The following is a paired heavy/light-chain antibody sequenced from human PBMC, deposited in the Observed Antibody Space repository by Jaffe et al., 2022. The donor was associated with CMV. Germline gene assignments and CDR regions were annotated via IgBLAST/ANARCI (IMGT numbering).Heavy chain of an antibody. Sequence: EVQLLESGGGLLQPGGSLRLSCAGSGFTFGTYAMNWVRQAPGKGLEWVSGITSGGDSTYYADSVKGRSTISRDNSRNALYLQMGSLRVDDTAVYYCATQSSKSWHQFFAWGQGTLVTVSS. J-gene: IGHJ1*01. V-gene: IGHV3-23*01. CDR2: ITSGGDST. CDR1: GFTFGTYA. CDR3: ATQSSKSWHQFFA. D-gene: IGHD6-13*01.
Light chain of an antibody. CDR3: QQLNSYPLA. J-gene: IGKJ1*01. V-gene: IGKV1-9*01. Sequence: DIQLTQSPSFLSTSVGDRVTITCRASQGISSYLAWYQQKPGKAPKLLIYAASTLHSGVPSRFSGSASGTEFTLTISSLQPEDFATYYCQQLNSYPLAFGQGTKVEIK. CDR2: AAS. CDR1: QGISSY.